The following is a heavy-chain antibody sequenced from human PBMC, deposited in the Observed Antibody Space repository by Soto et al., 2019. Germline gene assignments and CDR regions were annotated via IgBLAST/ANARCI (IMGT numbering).Heavy chain of an antibody. CDR3: ARMKRDGYNYYYYYGMDV. V-gene: IGHV3-30-3*01. D-gene: IGHD5-12*01. Sequence: TGGSLRLSCAASGFTFSSYAMHWVRQAPGKGLEWVAVISYDGSNKYYADSVKGRFTISRDNSKNTLYLQMNSLRAEDTAVYYCARMKRDGYNYYYYYGMDVWGQGTTVTVSS. CDR2: ISYDGSNK. J-gene: IGHJ6*02. CDR1: GFTFSSYA.